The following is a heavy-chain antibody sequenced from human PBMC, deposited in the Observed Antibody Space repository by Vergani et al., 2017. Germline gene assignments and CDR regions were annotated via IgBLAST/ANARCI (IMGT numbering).Heavy chain of an antibody. CDR3: ARDWLDCSSTSCYFYYYYGMDV. J-gene: IGHJ6*02. Sequence: QVQLQESGPGLVTPSQTLSLTCTVSGGSISSGGYYWSWIRQHPGKGLEWIGYIYYSGSTYYNPSLKSRVTISVDTSKNQFSLKLSSVTAADTAVYYCARDWLDCSSTSCYFYYYYGMDVWGQGTTVTVSS. D-gene: IGHD2-2*01. V-gene: IGHV4-31*03. CDR2: IYYSGST. CDR1: GGSISSGGYY.